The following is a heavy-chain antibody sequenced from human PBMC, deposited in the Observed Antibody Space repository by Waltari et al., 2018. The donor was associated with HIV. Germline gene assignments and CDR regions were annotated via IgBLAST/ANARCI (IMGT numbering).Heavy chain of an antibody. CDR1: GFTFSSYG. Sequence: LSCAASGFTFSSYGMHWVRQAPGKGLEWVAVISYDGSNKYYADSVKGRFTISRDNSKNTLYLQMNSLRAEDTAVYYCAKPAAMASYGMDVWGQGTTVTVSS. J-gene: IGHJ6*02. D-gene: IGHD5-18*01. CDR2: ISYDGSNK. V-gene: IGHV3-30*18. CDR3: AKPAAMASYGMDV.